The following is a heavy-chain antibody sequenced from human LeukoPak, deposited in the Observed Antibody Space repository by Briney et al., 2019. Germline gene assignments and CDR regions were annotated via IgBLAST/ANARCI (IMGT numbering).Heavy chain of an antibody. CDR2: ISGSSSTI. CDR1: GFTFSSYS. Sequence: GGSLRLSCAASGFTFSSYSMNWVRQAPGKGLEWGSYISGSSSTIYYADSVKGRFTISRDNGKNTLYLQMNSLRAEDTAVYYCARDTSGYYDYWGQGALVTVSS. D-gene: IGHD2-15*01. CDR3: ARDTSGYYDY. J-gene: IGHJ4*02. V-gene: IGHV3-48*01.